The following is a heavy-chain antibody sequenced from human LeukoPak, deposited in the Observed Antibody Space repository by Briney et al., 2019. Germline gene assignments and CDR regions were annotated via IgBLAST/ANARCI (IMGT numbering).Heavy chain of an antibody. CDR1: GGSISSGGYS. J-gene: IGHJ4*02. V-gene: IGHV4-30-2*01. Sequence: SETLSLTFAVSGGSISSGGYSWSWIRQPPGKGLEWMGYIYHSGSTYYNPSLKSRVTISVDRSKNQFSLKLSSVTAADTAVYYCARYDSSGYNPLRLFDYWGQGTLVTVSS. CDR2: IYHSGST. CDR3: ARYDSSGYNPLRLFDY. D-gene: IGHD3-22*01.